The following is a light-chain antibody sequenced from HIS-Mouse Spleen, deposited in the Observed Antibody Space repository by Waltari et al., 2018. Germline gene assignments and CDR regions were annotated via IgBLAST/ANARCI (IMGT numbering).Light chain of an antibody. CDR3: SSYTSSSTWV. CDR2: EVR. V-gene: IGLV2-14*01. CDR1: SSYVGSYNY. J-gene: IGLJ3*02. Sequence: QAALTQPASVSGSPGQSLTISCTGTSSYVGSYNYVSWYQPHPGKAPKLMIYEVRNRPSGVSNRFSGSKSGNTASLTISGLQAEDEADYYCSSYTSSSTWVFGGGTKLTVL.